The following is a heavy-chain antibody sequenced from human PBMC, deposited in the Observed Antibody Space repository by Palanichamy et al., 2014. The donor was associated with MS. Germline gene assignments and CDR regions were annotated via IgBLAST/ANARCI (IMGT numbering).Heavy chain of an antibody. J-gene: IGHJ4*02. CDR2: ISGSGGST. Sequence: EVQLVESGGGLVQPGGSLRLSCAASGFTFSSYAMSWVRQAPGKGLEWVSAISGSGGSTYFPESLKGRFTISRDNSKNTLYLQMNSLRAEDTAVYYCAIVHYSSSFLPYWGQGTLVTVSS. CDR3: AIVHYSSSFLPY. V-gene: IGHV3-23*04. CDR1: GFTFSSYA. D-gene: IGHD6-6*01.